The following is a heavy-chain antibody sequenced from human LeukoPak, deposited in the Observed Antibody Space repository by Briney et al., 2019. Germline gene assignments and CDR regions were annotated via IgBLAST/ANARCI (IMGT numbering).Heavy chain of an antibody. CDR1: GGSINSYY. J-gene: IGHJ3*02. V-gene: IGHV4-59*01. CDR3: ARVSSSDAFDI. D-gene: IGHD6-6*01. CDR2: IYYSGST. Sequence: PSETLSLTCTVSGGSINSYYWSWIRQPPGKGLEWIGYIYYSGSTNYNPSLKSRVTISVDTSKNQFSLKLSSVTAADTAVYYCARVSSSDAFDIWGQGTMVTVSS.